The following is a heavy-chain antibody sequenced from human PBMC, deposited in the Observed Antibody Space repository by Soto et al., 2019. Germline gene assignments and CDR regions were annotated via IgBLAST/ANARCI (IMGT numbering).Heavy chain of an antibody. CDR1: GFTFSQYA. Sequence: GGSLGLSCAASGFTFSQYAMHWVRQGPGKGLEWVAVISYDGTKSFYAKSVKGRFTISRDSSKNTLDLQLNSLGADDTAVYYCVKDREYYYDNSGYYNFDYWGQGTLVSVSS. V-gene: IGHV3-30-3*02. J-gene: IGHJ4*02. CDR3: VKDREYYYDNSGYYNFDY. D-gene: IGHD3-22*01. CDR2: ISYDGTKS.